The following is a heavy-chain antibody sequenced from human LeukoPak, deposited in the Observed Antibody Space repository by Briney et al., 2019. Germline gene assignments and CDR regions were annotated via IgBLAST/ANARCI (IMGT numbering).Heavy chain of an antibody. CDR1: GGSISSGSYY. V-gene: IGHV4-61*02. D-gene: IGHD1-14*01. J-gene: IGHJ4*02. Sequence: SQTLSLTCTVSGGSISSGSYYWSWIRQPAGKGLEWIGRIYTSGSTNYNPSLKSRVTLPVDTSKNQFSLKLSSVTAADTAVYYCARENRGGGYFDYWGQGTLVTVSS. CDR2: IYTSGST. CDR3: ARENRGGGYFDY.